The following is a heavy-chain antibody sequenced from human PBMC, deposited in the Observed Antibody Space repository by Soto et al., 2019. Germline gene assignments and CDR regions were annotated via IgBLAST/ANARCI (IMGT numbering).Heavy chain of an antibody. CDR1: GGAFSSYT. CDR3: ARDERYCSSTSCYAFDI. D-gene: IGHD2-2*01. Sequence: SVKVSCKASGGAFSSYTMSWVRQATGQGLEWMGRIIPILGIANYAQKFQGRVTITADKSTSTAYMELSSLRSEDTAVYYCARDERYCSSTSCYAFDIWGQGTMVTVSS. CDR2: IIPILGIA. V-gene: IGHV1-69*04. J-gene: IGHJ3*02.